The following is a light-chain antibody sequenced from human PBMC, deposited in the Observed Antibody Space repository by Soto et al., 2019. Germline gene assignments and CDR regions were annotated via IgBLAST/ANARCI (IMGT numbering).Light chain of an antibody. CDR1: SSNIGRNT. V-gene: IGLV1-44*01. Sequence: QSVLTQPPSASGTPGQRVTISCSGGSSNIGRNTVNWYQQFPGTAPKLLIYSNTQRPSGVPDRFSGSKSGTSASLAITGLQSEDETDYYCATWDDRLNGWVFGGGTKLPVL. CDR3: ATWDDRLNGWV. CDR2: SNT. J-gene: IGLJ3*02.